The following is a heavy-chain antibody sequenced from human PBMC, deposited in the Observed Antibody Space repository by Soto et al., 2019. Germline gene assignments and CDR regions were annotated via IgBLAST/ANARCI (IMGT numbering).Heavy chain of an antibody. V-gene: IGHV4-59*01. CDR3: ARSQWLDY. J-gene: IGHJ4*02. CDR1: GGSIISYC. CDR2: IYYSGST. D-gene: IGHD6-19*01. Sequence: ASETLSLTCTVSGGSIISYCWSWIRQPPGKGLEWIGYIYYSGSTNYNPSLKSRVTISVDTSKNQFSLKLSSVTAADTAVYYCARSQWLDYWGQGTLVTVSS.